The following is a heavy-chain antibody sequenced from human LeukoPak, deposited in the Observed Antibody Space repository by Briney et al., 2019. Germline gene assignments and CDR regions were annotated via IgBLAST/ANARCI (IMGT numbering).Heavy chain of an antibody. CDR2: ISGSGGST. Sequence: GGSLRLSCAASGFTLSSYAMSWVRQAPGKGLEWVSAISGSGGSTYYADSVKGRFTISRDNSKNTLYLQMNSLRAEDTAVYYCAKSYYDSSGYYHGDYWGQGTLVTVSS. D-gene: IGHD3-22*01. CDR3: AKSYYDSSGYYHGDY. CDR1: GFTLSSYA. V-gene: IGHV3-23*01. J-gene: IGHJ4*02.